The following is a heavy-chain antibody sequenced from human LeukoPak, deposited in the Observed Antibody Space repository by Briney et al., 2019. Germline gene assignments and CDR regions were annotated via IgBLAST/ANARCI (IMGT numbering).Heavy chain of an antibody. J-gene: IGHJ4*02. D-gene: IGHD6-13*01. V-gene: IGHV1-18*01. CDR2: ISAYNGNT. Sequence: VASVKVPCKASGYTFTSYGISWVRQAPGQGLEWMGWISAYNGNTNYAQKLQGRVTMTTDTSTSTAYMELRSLRSDDTAVYYCARGGSSSWYVGYYFDYWGRGALVTVSS. CDR3: ARGGSSSWYVGYYFDY. CDR1: GYTFTSYG.